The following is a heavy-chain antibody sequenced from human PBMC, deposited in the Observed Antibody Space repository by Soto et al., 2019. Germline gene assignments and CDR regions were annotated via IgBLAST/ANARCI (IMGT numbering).Heavy chain of an antibody. Sequence: QVQLVESGGGVVQPGRSLRLSCAASGFTFNIRGMHWVRQAPGKGLEWVAGISSDGSKTYYAGSVTVRFTISRDNAENTLFLQMNSLRAEDTAVYFCAKDISVSTAPDYWGQGTLVTVST. V-gene: IGHV3-30*18. CDR3: AKDISVSTAPDY. CDR2: ISSDGSKT. CDR1: GFTFNIRG. D-gene: IGHD1-26*01. J-gene: IGHJ4*02.